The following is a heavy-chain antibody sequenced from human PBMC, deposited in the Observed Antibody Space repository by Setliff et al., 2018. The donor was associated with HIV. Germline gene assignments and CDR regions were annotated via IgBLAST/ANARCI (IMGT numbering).Heavy chain of an antibody. CDR2: ISAYNGNT. D-gene: IGHD3-22*01. Sequence: WASVKVSCKASGYTFTSYGISWVRQAPGQGLEWMGWISAYNGNTNYAQKLQGRVTMTTDTSTSTAYMELRSLRSDDTAVHYCARNTYYYDSSGSGGYYFDYWGQGTLVTVSS. J-gene: IGHJ4*02. V-gene: IGHV1-18*01. CDR1: GYTFTSYG. CDR3: ARNTYYYDSSGSGGYYFDY.